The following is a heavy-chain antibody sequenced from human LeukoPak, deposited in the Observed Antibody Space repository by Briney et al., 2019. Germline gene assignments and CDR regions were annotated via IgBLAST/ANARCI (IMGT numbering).Heavy chain of an antibody. CDR2: IYYSGST. J-gene: IGHJ5*02. V-gene: IGHV4-61*01. CDR3: ARGGSSSWYRDWFDP. Sequence: PSETLSLTCTVSGGSISSSSYYWSWIRQPPGKGLEWIGYIYYSGSTNYNPSLKSRVTISVDTSKNQFSLKLSSVTAADTAVYYCARGGSSSWYRDWFDPWGQGTLVTVSS. CDR1: GGSISSSSYY. D-gene: IGHD6-13*01.